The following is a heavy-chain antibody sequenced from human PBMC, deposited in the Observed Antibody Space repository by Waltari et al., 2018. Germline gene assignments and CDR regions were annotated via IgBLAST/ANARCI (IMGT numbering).Heavy chain of an antibody. J-gene: IGHJ4*02. CDR3: AKDLIVVVVAAHFDY. CDR2: ISGGGGST. V-gene: IGHV3-23*04. D-gene: IGHD2-15*01. CDR1: GFTFSSYA. Sequence: EVQLVESGGGLVQPGGSLRLSCAASGFTFSSYAMSWVRQSPGQGLEWVSAISGGGGSTYYADSVKGRFTISRDNSKNTLYLQMNSLRAEDTAVYYCAKDLIVVVVAAHFDYWGQGTLVTVSS.